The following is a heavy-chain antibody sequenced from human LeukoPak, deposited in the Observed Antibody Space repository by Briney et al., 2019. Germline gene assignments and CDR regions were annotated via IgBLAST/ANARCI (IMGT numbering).Heavy chain of an antibody. CDR2: IYTSGST. V-gene: IGHV4-4*07. J-gene: IGHJ4*02. CDR3: ARDRKQLVRGGHYFDY. CDR1: GGSISSYY. Sequence: PSETLSLTCTVSGGSISSYYRSWIRQPAGKGLEWIGRIYTSGSTNYNPSLKSRVTISVDTPKNQFSLKLSSVTAADTAVYYCARDRKQLVRGGHYFDYWGQGTLVTVSS. D-gene: IGHD6-13*01.